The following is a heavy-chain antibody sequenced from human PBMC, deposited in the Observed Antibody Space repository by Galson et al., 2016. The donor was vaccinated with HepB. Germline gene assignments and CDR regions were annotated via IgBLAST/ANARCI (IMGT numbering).Heavy chain of an antibody. CDR3: AHRGRTRYFDT. V-gene: IGHV2-5*02. CDR2: IYWDDGD. Sequence: PALVNPTQTLTLTCSVSGISVTTFEVGVGWIRQSPGKAPEWHAIIYWDDGDRYSPSLKSRLTITRDTSKNQVVLTMINMDPEDTATYYCAHRGRTRYFDTWGQGTLVTVSS. CDR1: GISVTTFEVG. J-gene: IGHJ4*02. D-gene: IGHD3/OR15-3a*01.